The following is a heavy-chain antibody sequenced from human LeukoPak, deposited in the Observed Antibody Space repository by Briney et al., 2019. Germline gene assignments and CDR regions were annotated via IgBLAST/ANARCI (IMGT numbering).Heavy chain of an antibody. CDR1: GGSISSGGYY. CDR3: ARESYYYGSGSTYFDY. V-gene: IGHV4-31*03. D-gene: IGHD3-10*01. CDR2: IYYSGST. Sequence: PSETLSLTCTVSGGSISSGGYYWSWIRQHPGKGLEWIGYIYYSGSTYYNPSLKSRVIISVDTSKNQFSLKLSSVTAADTAVYYCARESYYYGSGSTYFDYWGQGTLVTVSS. J-gene: IGHJ4*02.